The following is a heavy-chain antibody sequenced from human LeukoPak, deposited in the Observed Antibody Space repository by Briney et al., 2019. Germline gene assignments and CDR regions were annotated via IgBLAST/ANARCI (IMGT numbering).Heavy chain of an antibody. Sequence: GGSLRLSCAASGFTFSSYSMSWVRQAPGKGLEWVANIKQDGSEKYYVDSVKGRFTISRDNAKNSLYLQMNSLRAEDTAVYYCARDQGCSSTSCYRGLNLFDYWGQGTLVTVSS. V-gene: IGHV3-7*01. J-gene: IGHJ4*02. CDR3: ARDQGCSSTSCYRGLNLFDY. D-gene: IGHD2-2*02. CDR1: GFTFSSYS. CDR2: IKQDGSEK.